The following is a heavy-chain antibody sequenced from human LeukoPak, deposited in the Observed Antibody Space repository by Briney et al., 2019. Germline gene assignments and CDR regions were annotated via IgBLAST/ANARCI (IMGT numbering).Heavy chain of an antibody. CDR2: INPNSGGT. V-gene: IGHV1-2*02. J-gene: IGHJ5*02. CDR1: GYTFTGYY. Sequence: ASVKVSCKASGYTFTGYYMHWVRQAPGQGLEWMGWINPNSGGTNYAQKFQGRVTMTRDTSISTAYMELSRLRSDDTAVYYCARDDSSSNNWFDPWGQGTLVTVSS. D-gene: IGHD6-6*01. CDR3: ARDDSSSNNWFDP.